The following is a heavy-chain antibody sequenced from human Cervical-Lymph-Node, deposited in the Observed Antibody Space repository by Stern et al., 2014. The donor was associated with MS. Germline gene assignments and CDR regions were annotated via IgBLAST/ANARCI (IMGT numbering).Heavy chain of an antibody. V-gene: IGHV3-33*01. CDR3: AREGGNTAEYFQH. D-gene: IGHD4-23*01. J-gene: IGHJ1*01. Sequence: VQLVQSGGGVVQPGRSLRLSCAASGFTFSSSGMHWVAQVPARGWGGLAIIYYDGSNRYYADSVKGRFTISRDNSKNTLYLQMNSLRAEDTAVYYCAREGGNTAEYFQHWGQGTLVTVSS. CDR1: GFTFSSSG. CDR2: IYYDGSNR.